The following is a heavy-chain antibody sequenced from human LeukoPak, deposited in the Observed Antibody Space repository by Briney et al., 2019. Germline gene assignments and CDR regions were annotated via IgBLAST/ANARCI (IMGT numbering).Heavy chain of an antibody. CDR3: ATTGYSSSWGAIDI. D-gene: IGHD6-13*01. J-gene: IGHJ3*02. CDR2: ISSSSSTI. Sequence: GGSLRLSCAASGFTFSSYSMNWVRQAPGKGLEWVSYISSSSSTIYYADSVKGRFTISRDNAKNSLYLQMNSLRAEDTAVYYCATTGYSSSWGAIDIWGQGTMVTVSS. V-gene: IGHV3-48*01. CDR1: GFTFSSYS.